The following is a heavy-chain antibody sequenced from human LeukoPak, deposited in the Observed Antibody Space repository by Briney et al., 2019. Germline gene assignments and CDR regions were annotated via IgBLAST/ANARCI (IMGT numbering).Heavy chain of an antibody. Sequence: SETLSLTCTVSGDSISSSYWSWIRQPPGMGLQWIGYIYYSGSTDYNPSLKSRVTMSVDTSKNQFSLKLSSVTAADTAVYYCARRGIVVVVAARVNWFDPWGQGTLVTVSS. CDR3: ARRGIVVVVAARVNWFDP. CDR1: GDSISSSY. J-gene: IGHJ5*02. V-gene: IGHV4-59*12. CDR2: IYYSGST. D-gene: IGHD2-15*01.